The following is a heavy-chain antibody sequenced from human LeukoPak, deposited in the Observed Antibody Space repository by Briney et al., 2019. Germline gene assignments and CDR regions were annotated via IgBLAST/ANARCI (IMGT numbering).Heavy chain of an antibody. J-gene: IGHJ4*02. D-gene: IGHD5-24*01. CDR1: GFTFSSYS. CDR3: ARADRDGNKRFLD. Sequence: GGSLRLSCAASGFTFSSYSVIWARQAPEKGLEWVSYVSSSGTTTYYADSVKGRFTISRDNGKNLVSLQMNSLRDEDTAVYYCARADRDGNKRFLDWGQGTLVTVSS. CDR2: VSSSGTTT. V-gene: IGHV3-48*02.